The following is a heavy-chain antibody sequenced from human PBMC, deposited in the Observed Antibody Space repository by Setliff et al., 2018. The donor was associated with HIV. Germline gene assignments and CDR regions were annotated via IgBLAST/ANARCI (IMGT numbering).Heavy chain of an antibody. D-gene: IGHD1-1*01. CDR1: GGSINSGDYY. Sequence: PSETLSLTCTVSGGSINSGDYYWSWLRQPAGERLEYIGRIHSSGGFNYNPSLQSRLTLSIDISKNHFSLKLRSVTAADTAVYYCARVGTNWPSWFDPWGQGTQVTVSS. V-gene: IGHV4-61*02. CDR3: ARVGTNWPSWFDP. CDR2: IHSSGGF. J-gene: IGHJ5*02.